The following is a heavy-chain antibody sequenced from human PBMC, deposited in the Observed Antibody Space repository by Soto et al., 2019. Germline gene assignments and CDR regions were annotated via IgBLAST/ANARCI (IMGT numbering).Heavy chain of an antibody. V-gene: IGHV4-30-4*01. CDR3: ARDRPITMVRGSYFDY. J-gene: IGHJ4*02. CDR1: GGSIRSYY. D-gene: IGHD3-10*01. Sequence: PSETLSLTCTVSGGSIRSYYWSWIRQPPGKGLEWIGYIYYSGSTYYNPSLKSRVTISVDTSKNQFSLKLSSVTAADTAVYYCARDRPITMVRGSYFDYWGQGTLVTVSS. CDR2: IYYSGST.